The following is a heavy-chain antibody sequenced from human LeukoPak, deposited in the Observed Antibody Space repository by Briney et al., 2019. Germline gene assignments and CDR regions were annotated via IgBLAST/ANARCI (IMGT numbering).Heavy chain of an antibody. CDR3: AARWMAVRPADWFDP. CDR1: GYNLNIYG. D-gene: IGHD5-24*01. J-gene: IGHJ5*02. V-gene: IGHV1-69-2*01. CDR2: VDPEEGES. Sequence: GASVKVSCKASGYNLNIYGLTWVRQAPGKGLEWTGLVDPEEGESRYSEKFQGRLTITADTSTDTAYMELSRLTSEDTAVYYCAARWMAVRPADWFDPWGQGTLVIVSA.